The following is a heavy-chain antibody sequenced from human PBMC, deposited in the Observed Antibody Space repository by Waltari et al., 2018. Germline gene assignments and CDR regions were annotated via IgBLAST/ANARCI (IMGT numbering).Heavy chain of an antibody. CDR3: AGEGRYCSSTSCPFDY. V-gene: IGHV1-46*01. CDR2: IDPSGGSP. Sequence: QVQLVQSGAEVKKPGASVKVSCTASGNIFTNYYMHWVRRAPGQGLEWMGIIDPSGGSPTYAQQFQGRVIMTADTSTNTVYMELRSLRSEDTAVYYCAGEGRYCSSTSCPFDYWGPGTLVTVSS. J-gene: IGHJ4*02. D-gene: IGHD2-2*01. CDR1: GNIFTNYY.